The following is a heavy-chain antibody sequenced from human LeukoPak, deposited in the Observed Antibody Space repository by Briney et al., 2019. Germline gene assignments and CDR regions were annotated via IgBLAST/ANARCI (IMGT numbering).Heavy chain of an antibody. CDR3: ARSGIKMVRGVIIKSPYHMDV. Sequence: GGSLRLSCAASGFTFNSYEMNWVRQAPGKGLEWVSSISSSSNYIYYVDSVKGRFTISRDDAKNSLSLQMNSLRAEDTAVYYCARSGIKMVRGVIIKSPYHMDVWGKGTTVTVSS. D-gene: IGHD3-10*01. CDR1: GFTFNSYE. J-gene: IGHJ6*03. CDR2: ISSSSNYI. V-gene: IGHV3-21*01.